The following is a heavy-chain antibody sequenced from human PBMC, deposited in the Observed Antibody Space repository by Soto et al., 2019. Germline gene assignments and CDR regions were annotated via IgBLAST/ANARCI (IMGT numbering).Heavy chain of an antibody. D-gene: IGHD2-2*01. Sequence: TSETLSLTCVVYGGSISGYYWSWIRQPPGKGLEWIGEINHSGSTNYNPSLKSRGTISVDTSKNQFSLKLNSVTAADTAVYYCAGQVGVVIPAAMRDYYYYYGMDVWGQGTTVTVSS. J-gene: IGHJ6*02. CDR2: INHSGST. CDR3: AGQVGVVIPAAMRDYYYYYGMDV. V-gene: IGHV4-34*01. CDR1: GGSISGYY.